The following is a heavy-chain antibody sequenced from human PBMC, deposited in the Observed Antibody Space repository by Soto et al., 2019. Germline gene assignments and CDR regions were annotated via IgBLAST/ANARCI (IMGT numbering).Heavy chain of an antibody. V-gene: IGHV4-39*01. CDR3: ARQFLVLSGYDPNWFDP. CDR1: GGSISSSSYY. Sequence: PSETLSLTCTVSGGSISSSSYYWGWIRQPPGKGLEWIGSIYYSGSTYYNPSLKSRVTISVDTSKNQFSLKLSSVTAADTAVYYCARQFLVLSGYDPNWFDPWGQGTLVTVSS. J-gene: IGHJ5*02. CDR2: IYYSGST. D-gene: IGHD5-12*01.